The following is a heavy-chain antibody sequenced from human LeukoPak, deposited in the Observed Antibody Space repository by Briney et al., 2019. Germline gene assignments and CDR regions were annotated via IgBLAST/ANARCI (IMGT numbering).Heavy chain of an antibody. J-gene: IGHJ2*01. CDR3: ARRGNYYDSSGYYHHWYFDL. V-gene: IGHV4-59*08. CDR2: ISYSGST. CDR1: GGSISNYY. D-gene: IGHD3-22*01. Sequence: SETLSLTCTVSGGSISNYYWSWVRQPPGKGLEWIGYISYSGSTNYNPSLKSRVTISVDTSKKKFSLKLSSVTAADTAVYYCARRGNYYDSSGYYHHWYFDLWGPGTLVTVSS.